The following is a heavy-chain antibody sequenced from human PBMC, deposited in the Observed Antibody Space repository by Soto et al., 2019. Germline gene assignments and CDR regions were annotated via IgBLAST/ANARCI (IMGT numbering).Heavy chain of an antibody. J-gene: IGHJ6*02. CDR3: ARNYGSGPLTEIDRNQYYYYGMDV. V-gene: IGHV1-46*01. Sequence: ASVKVSCKASGYTFTSYYMHWVRQAPGQGLEWMGIINPSGGSTSYAQKFQGRVTMTRDTSTSTVYMELSSLRSEDTAVYYCARNYGSGPLTEIDRNQYYYYGMDVWGQGTTVTVSS. CDR1: GYTFTSYY. D-gene: IGHD3-10*01. CDR2: INPSGGST.